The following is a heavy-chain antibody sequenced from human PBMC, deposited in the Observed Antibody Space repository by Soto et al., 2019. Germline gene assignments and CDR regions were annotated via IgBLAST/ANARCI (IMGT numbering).Heavy chain of an antibody. D-gene: IGHD6-25*01. J-gene: IGHJ4*02. CDR2: IYPGDSDT. CDR1: GYSFTNDW. CDR3: VRHTAAAKKYIDS. Sequence: PRESLQVSWKGSGYSFTNDWIVWWRQMPGKGLEWMGIIYPGDSDTRYSPSFQGQVTISADKSISTAYLQWSSLKASDTAMYYCVRHTAAAKKYIDSLGQGTLVTV. V-gene: IGHV5-51*01.